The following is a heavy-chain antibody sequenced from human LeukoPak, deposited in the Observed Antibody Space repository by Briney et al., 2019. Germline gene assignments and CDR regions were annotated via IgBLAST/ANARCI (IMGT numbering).Heavy chain of an antibody. D-gene: IGHD6-19*01. J-gene: IGHJ2*01. Sequence: SETLSLTCTVSGGSLSSYYWNWLRQPPGKGLEWIGFISYSGSTTYNPSLKSRVTISIDTSKNQFSLKLTSGTAADTAVYYCARDRSGWAGYFDLWGRGTLVTVSS. CDR2: ISYSGST. V-gene: IGHV4-59*01. CDR1: GGSLSSYY. CDR3: ARDRSGWAGYFDL.